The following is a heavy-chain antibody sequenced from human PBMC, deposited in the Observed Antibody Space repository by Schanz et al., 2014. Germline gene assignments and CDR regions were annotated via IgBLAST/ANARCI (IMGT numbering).Heavy chain of an antibody. D-gene: IGHD7-27*01. CDR3: ARENLNWEAFDI. Sequence: VQLVESGGGLVQPGGSLRLSCAASGFTFSDYYMNWIRQAPGKGLEWLSYISRDGTTSYYADSVKGRFTISRDNAKNSLYLEMTSLRGEDKAVYYCARENLNWEAFDIWGQGTVVTVSS. J-gene: IGHJ3*02. CDR1: GFTFSDYY. CDR2: ISRDGTTS. V-gene: IGHV3-11*01.